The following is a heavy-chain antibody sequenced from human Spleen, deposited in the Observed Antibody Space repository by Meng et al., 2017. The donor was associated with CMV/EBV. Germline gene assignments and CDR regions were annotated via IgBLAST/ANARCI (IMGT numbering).Heavy chain of an antibody. CDR1: GDSVSSNSAA. CDR3: ARDLSPRSTRHYWYFNL. V-gene: IGHV6-1*01. J-gene: IGHJ2*01. CDR2: TYYRSKWYN. Sequence: VQLRQSGPGLVNPSQPPSPPCATAGDSVSSNSAAWNWTRQSPSRGLDWLGRTYYRSKWYNDYAVSVKSRITINPDTSKNHFSLQLNSVTPEDTAVYYCARDLSPRSTRHYWYFNLWGRGTLVTVSS.